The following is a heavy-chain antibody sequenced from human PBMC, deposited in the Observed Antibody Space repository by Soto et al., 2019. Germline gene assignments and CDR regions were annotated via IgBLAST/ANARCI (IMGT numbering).Heavy chain of an antibody. J-gene: IGHJ4*02. CDR3: ARGGIAVVRLDY. V-gene: IGHV4-34*01. D-gene: IGHD2-15*01. Sequence: PSETLSLTCAVYGGSFSGYYWSWIRQPPGKGLEWIGEINHSGSTNYNPSLKSRVTISVDTSKNQFSLKLSSVTAADTAVYYCARGGIAVVRLDYWGQGTLVTVS. CDR2: INHSGST. CDR1: GGSFSGYY.